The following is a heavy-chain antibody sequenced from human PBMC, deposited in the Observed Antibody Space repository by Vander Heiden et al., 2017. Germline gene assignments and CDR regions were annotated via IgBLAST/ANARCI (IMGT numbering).Heavy chain of an antibody. Sequence: EVQLVESGGGLVQPGGSLRLSCAASGFTFSSYWMHWVRQAPGKGLGWVSRINSDGSSTSYADSVKGRFTISRDNAKNTLYLQMNSLRAEDTAVYYCARERYCSSTSCYLFDYWGQGTLVTVSS. CDR3: ARERYCSSTSCYLFDY. J-gene: IGHJ4*02. CDR1: GFTFSSYW. D-gene: IGHD2-2*01. CDR2: INSDGSST. V-gene: IGHV3-74*01.